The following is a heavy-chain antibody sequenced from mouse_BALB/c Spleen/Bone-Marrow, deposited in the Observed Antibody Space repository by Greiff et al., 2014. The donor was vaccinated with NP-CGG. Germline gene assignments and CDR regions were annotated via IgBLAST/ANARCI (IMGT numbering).Heavy chain of an antibody. CDR3: ARDTMDY. CDR2: IYPGNVNT. J-gene: IGHJ4*01. V-gene: IGHV1S56*01. CDR1: GYTFTSYY. Sequence: QVQLQQSGPELVKPGASVRISCKASGYTFTSYYIHWVKQRPGQGLEWIGWIYPGNVNTKYNEKFKGKATLTADKSSSTAYMQLSSRTSEDSAVYFCARDTMDYWGQGTSVTVSS.